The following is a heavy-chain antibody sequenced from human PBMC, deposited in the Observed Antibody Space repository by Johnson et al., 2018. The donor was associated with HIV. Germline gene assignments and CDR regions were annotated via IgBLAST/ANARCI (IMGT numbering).Heavy chain of an antibody. V-gene: IGHV3-30*02. D-gene: IGHD5-18*01. Sequence: QVQLVESGGGLVQPGGSLRLSCAASGFTFSSYGIHWVRQAPGKGLEWVAVIWYDGSNKYYADSVKGRFTISRDNSKNPLYLQMNSLRAEDTAFYYCAKVMHGYSYGYRKHDAFDIWGQGTMVTVSS. CDR3: AKVMHGYSYGYRKHDAFDI. CDR1: GFTFSSYG. J-gene: IGHJ3*02. CDR2: IWYDGSNK.